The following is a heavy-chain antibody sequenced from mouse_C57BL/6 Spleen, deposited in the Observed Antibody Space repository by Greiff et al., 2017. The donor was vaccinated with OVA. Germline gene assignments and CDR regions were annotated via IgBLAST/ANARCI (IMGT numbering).Heavy chain of an antibody. CDR3: ARFGLGENWFAY. Sequence: QVQLQQPGAELVKPGASVKLSCKASGYTFTSYWMHWVKQRPGQGLEWIGMIHPNSGSTNYNEKFKSKATLTVDKSSSTAYMQLSSLTSEDSAVYYCARFGLGENWFAYWGQGTLVTVSA. D-gene: IGHD2-13*01. J-gene: IGHJ3*01. V-gene: IGHV1-64*01. CDR1: GYTFTSYW. CDR2: IHPNSGST.